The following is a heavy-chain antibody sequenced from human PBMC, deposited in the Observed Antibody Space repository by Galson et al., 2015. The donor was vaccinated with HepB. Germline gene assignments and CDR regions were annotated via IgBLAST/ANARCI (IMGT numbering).Heavy chain of an antibody. D-gene: IGHD2-8*02. CDR2: LYSGGST. CDR3: ARGVLATPSYFDY. V-gene: IGHV3-53*01. Sequence: SLRLSCAASGFTISSNYMSWVRQAPGKGLEWVSILYSGGSTSYADSMKGRFTISRDNSKNTLYLQMNSLRAEDTAVYYCARGVLATPSYFDYWGQGTLVTVSS. CDR1: GFTISSNY. J-gene: IGHJ4*02.